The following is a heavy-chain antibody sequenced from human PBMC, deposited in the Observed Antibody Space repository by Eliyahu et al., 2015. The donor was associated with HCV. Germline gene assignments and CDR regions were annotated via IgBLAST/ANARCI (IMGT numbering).Heavy chain of an antibody. CDR2: INHAGTT. CDR1: GGSLYDYY. D-gene: IGHD5-12*01. J-gene: IGHJ5*02. Sequence: QVHLQQWGAGLLKPSETLSLTCGVYGGSLYDYYWAWIRQPPGGGLEWIGNINHAGTTDSSPSLKSRVTISLDKSMNQFSLRLSAVTAADTAIYFCARAKDSGPGRGCCFDRWGQGTQVTVSS. V-gene: IGHV4-34*01. CDR3: ARAKDSGPGRGCCFDR.